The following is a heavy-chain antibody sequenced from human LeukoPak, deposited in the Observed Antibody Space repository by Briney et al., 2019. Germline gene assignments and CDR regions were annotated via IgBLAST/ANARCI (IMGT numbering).Heavy chain of an antibody. CDR1: GFTFSRYA. CDR3: ARDSSRTDAFDI. Sequence: GGSLRLSCVASGFTFSRYAMSWVRQAPGKGLEWVSYISSSGSTIYYADSVKGRFTISRDNAKNSLYLQMNSLRAEDTAVYYCARDSSRTDAFDIWGQGTMVTVSS. J-gene: IGHJ3*02. CDR2: ISSSGSTI. V-gene: IGHV3-48*03.